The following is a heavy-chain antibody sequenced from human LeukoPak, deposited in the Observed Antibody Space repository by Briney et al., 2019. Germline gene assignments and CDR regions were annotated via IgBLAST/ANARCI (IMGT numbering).Heavy chain of an antibody. J-gene: IGHJ4*02. V-gene: IGHV1-18*01. D-gene: IGHD3-22*01. CDR2: ISAYNGNT. CDR1: GYTFTSYG. CDR3: ARHYYDSSGYYGNDY. Sequence: ASVKVSCKASGYTFTSYGISWVRQAPGQGLEWMGWISAYNGNTNYAQKLQSRVTMTTDTSTSTAYMELRSLRSDDTAVYYCARHYYDSSGYYGNDYWGQGTLVTVSS.